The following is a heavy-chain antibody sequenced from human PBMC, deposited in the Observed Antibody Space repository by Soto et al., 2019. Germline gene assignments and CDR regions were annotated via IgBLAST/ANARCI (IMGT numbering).Heavy chain of an antibody. J-gene: IGHJ5*02. CDR2: IYYSGST. V-gene: IGHV4-39*01. CDR3: ARQPRSISGYDSDWFDP. Sequence: SETLSLTCTVSGGSISSSSYYWGWIRQPPGKGLEWIGSIYYSGSTYYNPSLKSRVTISVDTSKNQFSLKLSSVTAADTAVYYCARQPRSISGYDSDWFDPWGQGTLVTVSS. CDR1: GGSISSSSYY. D-gene: IGHD5-12*01.